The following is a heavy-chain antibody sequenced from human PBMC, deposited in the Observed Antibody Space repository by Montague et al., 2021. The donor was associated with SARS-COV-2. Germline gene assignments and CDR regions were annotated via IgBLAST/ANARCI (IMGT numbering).Heavy chain of an antibody. CDR3: ARLNWDNDSVFDS. CDR1: GGSLSGHH. CDR2: IFHSGIT. Sequence: SETLSLTCTVSGGSLSGHHWSWIRQAPGKGLEWIGYIFHSGITNYNPSLKSRVTISVDTSKNQFSLRLTSVTAADTAVYYCARLNWDNDSVFDSWGQGAVVAVSS. V-gene: IGHV4-59*11. J-gene: IGHJ4*02. D-gene: IGHD1/OR15-1a*01.